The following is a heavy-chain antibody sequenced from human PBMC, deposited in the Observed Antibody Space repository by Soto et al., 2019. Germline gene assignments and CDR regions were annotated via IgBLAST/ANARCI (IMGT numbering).Heavy chain of an antibody. CDR3: ARGGSSGWSPPSRGENWFDP. J-gene: IGHJ5*02. Sequence: GASVKVSCKASGYTFTSYGISWVRQAPGQGLEWMGWISAYNGNTNYAQKLQGRVTMTRDTSMSTAYMELSSLRSDDTAVYYCARGGSSGWSPPSRGENWFDPWGQGTLVTVSS. CDR2: ISAYNGNT. D-gene: IGHD6-19*01. CDR1: GYTFTSYG. V-gene: IGHV1-18*01.